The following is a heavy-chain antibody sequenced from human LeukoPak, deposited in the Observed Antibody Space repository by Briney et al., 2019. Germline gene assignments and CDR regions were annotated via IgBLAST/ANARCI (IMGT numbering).Heavy chain of an antibody. D-gene: IGHD6-13*01. CDR3: ASVKAAGTGLSAFDI. V-gene: IGHV1-2*02. J-gene: IGHJ3*02. CDR2: INPNSGGT. CDR1: GYTFTGYY. Sequence: ASVKVSCKASGYTFTGYYMHWVRQAPGQGLEWMGWINPNSGGTNYAQKFQGRVTMTRDTSISTAYMELSRLRSDDTAVYYCASVKAAGTGLSAFDIWGQGTMVTVSS.